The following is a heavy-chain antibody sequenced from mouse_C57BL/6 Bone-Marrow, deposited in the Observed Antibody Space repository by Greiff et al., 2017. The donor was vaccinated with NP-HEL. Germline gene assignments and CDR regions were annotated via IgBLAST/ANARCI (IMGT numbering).Heavy chain of an antibody. D-gene: IGHD2-12*01. Sequence: EVQLVESGGGLVKPGGSLKLSCAASGFTFSDYGMHWVRQAPEKGLEWVAYISSGSSTIYYADTVKGRFTISRDNAKNTLCLQMTSLRSEDTAMYYGARRYRGLYYYAMDYWGQGTSVTVSS. CDR1: GFTFSDYG. J-gene: IGHJ4*01. CDR2: ISSGSSTI. V-gene: IGHV5-17*01. CDR3: ARRYRGLYYYAMDY.